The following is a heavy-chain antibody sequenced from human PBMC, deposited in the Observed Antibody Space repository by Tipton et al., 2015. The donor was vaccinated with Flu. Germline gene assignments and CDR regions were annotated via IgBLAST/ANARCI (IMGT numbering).Heavy chain of an antibody. J-gene: IGHJ6*02. V-gene: IGHV4-59*08. CDR3: ARGARYCSGGSCYSTYCYYGMDV. D-gene: IGHD2-15*01. Sequence: TLSLTCTVSGGSISSYYWSWIRQPPGKGLEWIGYIYYSGSTNYNPSLKSRVTISVDTSKNQFSLKLSSVTAADTAVYYCARGARYCSGGSCYSTYCYYGMDVWGQGTTVTVSS. CDR1: GGSISSYY. CDR2: IYYSGST.